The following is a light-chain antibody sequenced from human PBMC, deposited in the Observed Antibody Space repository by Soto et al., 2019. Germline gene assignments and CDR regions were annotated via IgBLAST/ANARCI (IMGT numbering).Light chain of an antibody. CDR2: GNS. CDR1: SSNIGAGYD. Sequence: QPVLAQPPSVSGAPGQRVTISCTGSSSNIGAGYDVHWYQQLPGTAPKLLIYGNSNRPSGVPDRFSGFKSGSSGSLAITGLQAEDEADYYCSSYAGSNNFVFGSGTKLTVL. CDR3: SSYAGSNNFV. V-gene: IGLV1-40*01. J-gene: IGLJ1*01.